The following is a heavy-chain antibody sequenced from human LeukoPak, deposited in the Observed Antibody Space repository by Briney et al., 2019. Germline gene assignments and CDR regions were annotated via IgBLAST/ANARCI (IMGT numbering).Heavy chain of an antibody. CDR3: ARGRSTVTDEYGY. D-gene: IGHD4-17*01. CDR2: IIPLFNTP. V-gene: IGHV1-69*06. CDR1: GGTFSSYS. J-gene: IGHJ4*02. Sequence: EASVKVSCKDSGGTFSSYSINWVRQAPRQGLEWMGGIIPLFNTPNYAQKFQGRVSITADTSTNTTYMELSSLRSEDTAVYYCARGRSTVTDEYGYWGQGTLVTVSS.